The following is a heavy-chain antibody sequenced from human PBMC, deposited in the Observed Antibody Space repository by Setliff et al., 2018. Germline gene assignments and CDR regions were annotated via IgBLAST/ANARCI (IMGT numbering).Heavy chain of an antibody. D-gene: IGHD3-16*01. J-gene: IGHJ4*02. CDR1: GFTFSSFW. CDR2: INQDGSGK. CDR3: FGAGTCSY. Sequence: PGGSLRLSCAASGFTFSSFWMAWVRQSPGRGLEWVANINQDGSGKFYVDSVKGRFTISGDNAKYSLSLQMNSLRTEDTAVYYCFGAGTCSYWGQGTQVTVSS. V-gene: IGHV3-7*01.